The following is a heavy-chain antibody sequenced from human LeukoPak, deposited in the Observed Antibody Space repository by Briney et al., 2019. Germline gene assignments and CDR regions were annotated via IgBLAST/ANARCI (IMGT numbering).Heavy chain of an antibody. J-gene: IGHJ4*02. Sequence: GGSLRLSSAASGFTFSTSWMSWVRQAPGQGLEWVAHIKEDGFEKYYVDSVRGRFTISRDNAKNSLYLQMNSLRAEDTAVYYCARASLLAVADYWGQGILVTVSS. CDR3: ARASLLAVADY. CDR1: GFTFSTSW. CDR2: IKEDGFEK. D-gene: IGHD6-19*01. V-gene: IGHV3-7*01.